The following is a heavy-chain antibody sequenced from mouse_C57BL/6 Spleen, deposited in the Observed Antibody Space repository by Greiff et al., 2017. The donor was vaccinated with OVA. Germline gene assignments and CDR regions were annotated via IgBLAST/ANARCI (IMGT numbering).Heavy chain of an antibody. CDR2: IYPGSGNT. Sequence: VQLQQSGAELVRPGASVKLSCKASGYTFTDYYINWVKQRPGQGLEWIARIYPGSGNTYYNEKFKGKATLTAEKSSSTAYMQLSSLTSEDSAVYFCARGYDYDDGPFAYWGQGTLVTVSA. CDR3: ARGYDYDDGPFAY. J-gene: IGHJ3*01. V-gene: IGHV1-76*01. D-gene: IGHD2-4*01. CDR1: GYTFTDYY.